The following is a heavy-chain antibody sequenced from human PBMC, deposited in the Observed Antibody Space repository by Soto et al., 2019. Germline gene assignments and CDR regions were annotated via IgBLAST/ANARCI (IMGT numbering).Heavy chain of an antibody. CDR2: INAGNGAT. CDR3: GSTYYNPSLKSRVTISVDTSKNQFSLKLSSVTAADTAVYYCARDRSSRGGLWFGEPVPYYYYGMDV. D-gene: IGHD2-21*02. J-gene: IGHJ6*02. CDR1: GYTFTSYA. Sequence: ASVKVSCKASGYTFTSYAMHWVRQAPGQRLEWMGWINAGNGATKYSQNFQDRVTIARDTSANTAFMELSSLRSEDTAVYYSGSTYYNPSLKSRVTISVDTSKNQFSLKLSSVTAADTAVYYCARDRSSRGGLWFGEPVPYYYYGMDVWGQGTTVTVSS. V-gene: IGHV1-3*01.